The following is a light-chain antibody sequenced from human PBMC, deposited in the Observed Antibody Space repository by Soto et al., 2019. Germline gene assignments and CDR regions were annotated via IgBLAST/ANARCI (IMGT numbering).Light chain of an antibody. V-gene: IGLV2-8*01. J-gene: IGLJ1*01. CDR2: EVS. Sequence: QSALTQPPSASGSPGQSVTISCTGTSSDVGAYNYVSWYQQHPGKAPKLMIYEVSKRPSGVPDRFSGSKSGNTASLTVSGLQAEDEADYYCLLYYGGAYVFGTGTKVTVL. CDR1: SSDVGAYNY. CDR3: LLYYGGAYV.